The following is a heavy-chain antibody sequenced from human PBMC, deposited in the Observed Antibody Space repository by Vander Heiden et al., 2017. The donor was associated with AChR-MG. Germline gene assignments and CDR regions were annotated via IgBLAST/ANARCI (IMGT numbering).Heavy chain of an antibody. D-gene: IGHD3-3*01. J-gene: IGHJ4*02. V-gene: IGHV3-23*01. CDR2: ISGSGGST. CDR3: AKAGGYDFWSGPSDY. CDR1: GFSLSRYA. Sequence: EVQLLESGGGLVQPGGSLRLSCAASGFSLSRYAMSWVRQAPGKGLEGVSAISGSGGSTYYADSVKGRFTISRDNSKNTLYLQMNSLRAEDTAVYYCAKAGGYDFWSGPSDYWGQGALVTVSS.